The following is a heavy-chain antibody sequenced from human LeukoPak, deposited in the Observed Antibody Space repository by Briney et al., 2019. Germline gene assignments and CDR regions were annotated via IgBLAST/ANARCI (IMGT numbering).Heavy chain of an antibody. CDR2: IRYDGSTK. CDR1: AFTFSSYD. V-gene: IGHV3-30*02. D-gene: IGHD3-10*01. CDR3: VKWLGSYAFDI. J-gene: IGHJ3*02. Sequence: GGSLRLSCAASAFTFSSYDMHWVRQAPGKGLEWVTFIRYDGSTKYYGDSVKGRFTITRDNHKNTLYLQMNSLGPEDTCVYQCVKWLGSYAFDIWGQGTMVTVSS.